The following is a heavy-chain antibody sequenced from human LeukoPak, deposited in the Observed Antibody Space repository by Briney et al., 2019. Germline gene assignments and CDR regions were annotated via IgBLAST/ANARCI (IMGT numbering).Heavy chain of an antibody. CDR2: ITGGGGST. J-gene: IGHJ4*02. D-gene: IGHD3-22*01. CDR1: RFTFSTYG. CDR3: AKGSYYDSSGYCREYYFDY. Sequence: GSLRLSCAASRFTFSTYGMSWVRQAPGKGLEWVSSITGGGGSTYYAASVKGRYTISRDNSKKTLYLQMNSLRAEETAVYYCAKGSYYDSSGYCREYYFDYWGQGTLVTVSS. V-gene: IGHV3-23*01.